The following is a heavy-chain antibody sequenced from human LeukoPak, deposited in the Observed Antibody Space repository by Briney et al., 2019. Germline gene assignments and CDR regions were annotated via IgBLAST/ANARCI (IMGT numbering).Heavy chain of an antibody. CDR2: INHSGST. CDR3: ARHAQSGSQKHFDY. Sequence: SETLSLTCAVYGGSFSGYYWSWIRQPPEKGLEWIGEINHSGSTNYNPSLKSRVTISVDTSKNQFSLKLSSVTAADTAVYYCARHAQSGSQKHFDYWGQGTLVTVSS. V-gene: IGHV4-34*01. D-gene: IGHD1-26*01. CDR1: GGSFSGYY. J-gene: IGHJ4*02.